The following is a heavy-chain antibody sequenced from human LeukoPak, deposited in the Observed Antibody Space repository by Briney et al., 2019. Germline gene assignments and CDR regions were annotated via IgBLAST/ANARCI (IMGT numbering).Heavy chain of an antibody. V-gene: IGHV1-2*02. CDR1: GYTFTGFY. CDR3: ARASFDYDILTGYYTGKYFDY. D-gene: IGHD3-9*01. J-gene: IGHJ4*02. CDR2: INPTSGGA. Sequence: GASVRVSCKASGYTFTGFYIHWVRQAPGQGLEWMGWINPTSGGAKYAQKFQGRVTLTRDTSISTAYMELSRLRSDDTAVYYCARASFDYDILTGYYTGKYFDYWGQGTLVTVSS.